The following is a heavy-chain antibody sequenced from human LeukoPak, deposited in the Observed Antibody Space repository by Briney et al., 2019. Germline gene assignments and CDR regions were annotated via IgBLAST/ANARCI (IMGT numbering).Heavy chain of an antibody. CDR2: ISDTGNT. J-gene: IGHJ4*02. CDR3: ARQYISGQWYFDY. CDR1: GFTLSSYA. Sequence: GGSLRLSCAASGFTLSSYAMSWVRQAPGKGLEWVSAISDTGNTYHADSVKGRFTISRDNSKNTLYLQMNSLIPEDTAVYYCARQYISGQWYFDYWGQGTLVTVSS. V-gene: IGHV3-23*01. D-gene: IGHD5-18*01.